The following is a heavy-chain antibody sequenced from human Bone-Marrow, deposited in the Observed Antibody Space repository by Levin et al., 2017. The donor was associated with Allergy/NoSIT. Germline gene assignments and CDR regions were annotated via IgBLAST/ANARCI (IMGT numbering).Heavy chain of an antibody. V-gene: IGHV1-2*02. J-gene: IGHJ5*02. CDR1: GYTFTGYL. CDR2: ISPNSGGT. Sequence: GESLKISCKTSGYTFTGYLLHLVRQAPGQGLEWMGYISPNSGGTNYDQRFQGRVTMTRDTSIDTAYMELSRLTSDDTAVYYCARVAEEGPWGQGTLVTVSS. CDR3: ARVAEEGP.